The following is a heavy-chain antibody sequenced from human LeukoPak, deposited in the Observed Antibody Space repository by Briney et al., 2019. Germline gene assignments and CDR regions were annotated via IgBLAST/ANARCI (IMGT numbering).Heavy chain of an antibody. CDR3: ARVTGMESSYYYYGMDV. CDR1: GASISSGTYY. D-gene: IGHD1-20*01. Sequence: SETLSLTCTVSGASISSGTYYWSWIRQHPGKGLEWIGYIYYNRSIYYNPSLKSRVTISVDTSKNQFSLKLSSVTAADTAVYYCARVTGMESSYYYYGMDVWGQGTTVTVSS. J-gene: IGHJ6*02. V-gene: IGHV4-31*03. CDR2: IYYNRSI.